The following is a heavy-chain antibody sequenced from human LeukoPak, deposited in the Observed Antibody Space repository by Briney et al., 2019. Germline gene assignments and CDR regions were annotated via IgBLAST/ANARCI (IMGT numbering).Heavy chain of an antibody. CDR3: ARDFYGDYRFDP. D-gene: IGHD4-17*01. CDR1: GYTFTGYY. V-gene: IGHV1-2*02. J-gene: IGHJ5*02. CDR2: INPNSGGT. Sequence: ASVKVSCKASGYTFTGYYMHWVRQAPGQGLEWMGWINPNSGGTNYAQKFQGRVTMTRDTSISTAYMELSRLRSDDTAVYYCARDFYGDYRFDPWGQGTLVTVSS.